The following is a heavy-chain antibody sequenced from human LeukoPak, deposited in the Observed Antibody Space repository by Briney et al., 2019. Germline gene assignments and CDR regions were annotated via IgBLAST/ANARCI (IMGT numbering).Heavy chain of an antibody. CDR2: ISGSGGST. Sequence: GGSLRLSCAASGFTFSSYAMSWVRQAPGKGLEWVSAISGSGGSTYYADSVRGRFTISRDNSKNTLYLQMNSLRAEDTAVYYCAKRGDYYDSSGWSLDYWGQGTLVTVSS. D-gene: IGHD3-22*01. J-gene: IGHJ4*02. CDR1: GFTFSSYA. CDR3: AKRGDYYDSSGWSLDY. V-gene: IGHV3-23*01.